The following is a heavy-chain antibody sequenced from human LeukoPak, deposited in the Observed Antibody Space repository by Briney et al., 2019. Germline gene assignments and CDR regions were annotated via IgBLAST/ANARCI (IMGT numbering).Heavy chain of an antibody. D-gene: IGHD3-22*01. V-gene: IGHV3-23*01. CDR3: ANSPTYYYDSSGYYSAFDI. CDR2: ISGSGGST. J-gene: IGHJ3*02. Sequence: PGGSLRLSCAASGFTFSSYAMSWVRQAPGKGLEWVSAISGSGGSTYYADSVKGRFTISRDNSKNTLYLQMNSLRAEDTAVYYCANSPTYYYDSSGYYSAFDIWAQGTMVTVSS. CDR1: GFTFSSYA.